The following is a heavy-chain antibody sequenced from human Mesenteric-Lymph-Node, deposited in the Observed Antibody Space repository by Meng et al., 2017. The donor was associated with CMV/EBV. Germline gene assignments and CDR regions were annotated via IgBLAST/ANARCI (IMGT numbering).Heavy chain of an antibody. CDR2: ISSSSSTI. CDR1: GFTFSSYS. J-gene: IGHJ6*02. CDR3: AREGSCSSTSCYKYYYYGMDV. Sequence: GESLKISCAASGFTFSSYSMNWVRQAPGKGLEWVSYISSSSSTIYYADSVKGRFTISRDNAKNSLYLQMNSLRAEDTAVYYCAREGSCSSTSCYKYYYYGMDVWGQGTTVTVSS. V-gene: IGHV3-48*04. D-gene: IGHD2-2*02.